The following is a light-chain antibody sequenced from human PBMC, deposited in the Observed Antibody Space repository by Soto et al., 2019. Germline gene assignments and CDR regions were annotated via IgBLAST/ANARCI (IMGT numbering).Light chain of an antibody. V-gene: IGLV1-44*01. Sequence: QSVLTQPPSASGTPGQRVTISCSGSSSNIGSNTVNWYQQFPGTAPRLLIFSHNQRPSGVPDRFSGSKSGTSASLAISGLQSEDEADYYCAAWDDSLNGEIFGGGTKVTVL. J-gene: IGLJ2*01. CDR1: SSNIGSNT. CDR2: SHN. CDR3: AAWDDSLNGEI.